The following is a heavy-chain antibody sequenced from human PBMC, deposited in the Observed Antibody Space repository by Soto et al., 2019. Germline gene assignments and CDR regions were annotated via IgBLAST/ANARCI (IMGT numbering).Heavy chain of an antibody. V-gene: IGHV3-66*01. Sequence: EVQLVEFGGALVQPGGSLRLSCAASGFIVSSNYMSWLRQAPGKGLEWVSVIYSGGSTSFADSVKGRFTISRDNSKNTLNLQMNSLRAEDTAVYYCASLTQFQAGHHYVHSDVWGKGTTVTVSS. CDR3: ASLTQFQAGHHYVHSDV. D-gene: IGHD4-17*01. J-gene: IGHJ6*04. CDR1: GFIVSSNY. CDR2: IYSGGST.